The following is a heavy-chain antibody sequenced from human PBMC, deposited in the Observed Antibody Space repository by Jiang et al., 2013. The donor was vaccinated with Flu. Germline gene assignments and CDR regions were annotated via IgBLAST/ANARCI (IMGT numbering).Heavy chain of an antibody. J-gene: IGHJ6*02. CDR2: SNSDGSST. V-gene: IGHV3-74*01. Sequence: VWVSRSNSDGSSTSYADSVRGRFTISRDNAKNTVYLQMNSLRAEDTAVYYCARGIKNYYGVDIWGQGTTVTVSS. D-gene: IGHD2-15*01. CDR3: ARGIKNYYGVDI.